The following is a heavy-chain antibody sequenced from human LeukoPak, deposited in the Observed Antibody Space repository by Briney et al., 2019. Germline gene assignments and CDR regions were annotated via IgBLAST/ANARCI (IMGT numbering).Heavy chain of an antibody. V-gene: IGHV3-30*02. CDR1: GFTFSSYG. Sequence: GGSLRLSCAASGFTFSSYGMHWVRQAPGKGLEWVAFIRYDGSNKYYADSVKGRFTISRDNSKNTLYLQMNSLRAEDTAVYYCAKGSIWFGELLYAWDYWGQGTLVTVSS. CDR2: IRYDGSNK. CDR3: AKGSIWFGELLYAWDY. J-gene: IGHJ4*02. D-gene: IGHD3-10*01.